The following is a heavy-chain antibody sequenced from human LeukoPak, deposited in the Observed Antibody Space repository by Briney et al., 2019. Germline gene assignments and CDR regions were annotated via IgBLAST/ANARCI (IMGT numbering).Heavy chain of an antibody. CDR3: AKRFGLWEGEDY. CDR1: GFTFSSYA. CDR2: ISVSGGST. V-gene: IGHV3-23*01. Sequence: GGSLRLSCAASGFTFSSYAMSWVRQAPGKGLEWVSAISVSGGSTYYADSVKGRFTISRDNSKNTLYQQMNSLRAEDTAVYYCAKRFGLWEGEDYWGQGTLVTVSS. J-gene: IGHJ4*02. D-gene: IGHD1-26*01.